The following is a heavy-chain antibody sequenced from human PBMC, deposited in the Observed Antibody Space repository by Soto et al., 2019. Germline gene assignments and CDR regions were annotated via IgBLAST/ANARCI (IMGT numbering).Heavy chain of an antibody. CDR2: ISYDGSDK. CDR1: GFTFSNYG. V-gene: IGHV3-30*18. CDR3: AKVTGYCSSSSCRRDYYYYYGMDV. Sequence: GSLSPSCAAPGFTFSNYGMHWVRQAPGKGLEWVAGISYDGSDKYYADSVKGRFSNSRYKSKNTLYLQMNSLRAEDTAGYYCAKVTGYCSSSSCRRDYYYYYGMDVWGQGTTVTVSS. J-gene: IGHJ6*02. D-gene: IGHD2-2*01.